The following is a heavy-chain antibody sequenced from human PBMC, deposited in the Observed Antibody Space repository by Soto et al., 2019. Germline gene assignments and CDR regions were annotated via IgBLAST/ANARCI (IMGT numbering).Heavy chain of an antibody. CDR2: IGTAGDT. CDR3: AIGRLLSLYYLDY. CDR1: GFTFSNYD. D-gene: IGHD2-2*01. J-gene: IGHJ4*02. V-gene: IGHV3-13*01. Sequence: EVQLVESGGGLVQPGGSLRLSCAASGFTFSNYDMHWVRQVTGKGLEWVSTIGTAGDTYYPGSVKGRFTISRENAKNSLYLQMNSLRAEDTAVYYCAIGRLLSLYYLDYWGQGTLVTVSS.